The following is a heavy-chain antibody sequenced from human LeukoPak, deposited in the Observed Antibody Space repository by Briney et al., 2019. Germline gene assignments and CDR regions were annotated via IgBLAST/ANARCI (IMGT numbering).Heavy chain of an antibody. CDR1: GGSISGYS. CDR2: MYYSGST. Sequence: SETLSLTCTVSGGSISGYSWTWIRQPPGKGLEWIVYMYYSGSTKYNPSLKSRVTISVDTSKNQFSLKLSSVTAADTAVYYCARLDSSGCLSVWGQGTLVTVSS. V-gene: IGHV4-59*08. J-gene: IGHJ1*01. CDR3: ARLDSSGCLSV. D-gene: IGHD6-19*01.